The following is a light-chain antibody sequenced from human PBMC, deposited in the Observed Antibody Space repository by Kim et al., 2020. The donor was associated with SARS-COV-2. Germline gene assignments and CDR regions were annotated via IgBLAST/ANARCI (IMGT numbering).Light chain of an antibody. Sequence: ALGQTVRSTGQGDSLRRFYASWYHLKPGQAPTFVLYGKDNRPSGIPDRFSGSSSGNTASMTITGAQAEDEAVYYCHSRDSSGNSYVFGTGTKVTVL. V-gene: IGLV3-19*01. J-gene: IGLJ1*01. CDR1: SLRRFY. CDR3: HSRDSSGNSYV. CDR2: GKD.